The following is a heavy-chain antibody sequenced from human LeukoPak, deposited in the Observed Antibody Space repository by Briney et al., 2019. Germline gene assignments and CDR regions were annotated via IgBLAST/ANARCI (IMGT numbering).Heavy chain of an antibody. V-gene: IGHV3-23*01. Sequence: GGSLRLSCVASGFTFSTYVMSWVRQAPGQGLEWVSVISGSGVTTYYADSVKGRFSISRANSKNTLWLQMSSLRAEDTAVYFCTKSPFSGSYRFEDWGQGTLVTVSS. CDR1: GFTFSTYV. D-gene: IGHD1-26*01. CDR3: TKSPFSGSYRFED. J-gene: IGHJ4*02. CDR2: ISGSGVTT.